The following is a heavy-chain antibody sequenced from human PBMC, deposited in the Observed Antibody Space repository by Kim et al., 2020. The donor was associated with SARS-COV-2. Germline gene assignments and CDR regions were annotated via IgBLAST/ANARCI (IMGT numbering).Heavy chain of an antibody. CDR1: GFIFSDYG. Sequence: GGSLRLSCAASGFIFSDYGMHWVRQAPGKGLEWVAVIWYDGSIKYYADSVRGRFTISRDNAKDTLYLQMNSLTAEDTALYYCVREQIGYSNGYYNDYWGQGTLVTVSS. D-gene: IGHD3-9*01. CDR3: VREQIGYSNGYYNDY. V-gene: IGHV3-33*01. J-gene: IGHJ4*02. CDR2: IWYDGSIK.